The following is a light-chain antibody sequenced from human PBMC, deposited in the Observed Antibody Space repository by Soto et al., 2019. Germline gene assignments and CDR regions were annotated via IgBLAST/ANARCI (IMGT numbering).Light chain of an antibody. J-gene: IGLJ2*01. CDR1: SSDVGGYNY. CDR3: SSYTITEVL. CDR2: EVT. V-gene: IGLV2-14*01. Sequence: QSALTQPAFVSGSPGQSITISCTGTSSDVGGYNYVSWYQQYPGKAPKLMIYEVTNRPSGVSNRFSGSRSGNTASLTISGLQAEDEADYYCSSYTITEVLFGGGTKVTVL.